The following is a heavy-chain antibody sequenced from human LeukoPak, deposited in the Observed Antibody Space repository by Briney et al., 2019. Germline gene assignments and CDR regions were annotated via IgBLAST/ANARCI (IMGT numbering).Heavy chain of an antibody. V-gene: IGHV4-34*01. J-gene: IGHJ6*03. CDR2: INESGST. CDR1: DESLSGYY. D-gene: IGHD2-21*01. CDR3: ARAPETYSLGYYYYMDV. Sequence: SETLSLTCAVYDESLSGYYWTWIRQSPEKGLEWIGEINESGSTNSNPSLKSRVTMSVDTSKKQVSLKLSSVTAADTAVYYCARAPETYSLGYYYYMDVWGRGTTVTVSS.